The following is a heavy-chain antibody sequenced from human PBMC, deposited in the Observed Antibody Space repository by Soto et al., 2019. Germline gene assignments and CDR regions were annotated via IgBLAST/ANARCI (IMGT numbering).Heavy chain of an antibody. CDR3: TRSDPVDTAMVTFDY. Sequence: PGGSLRLSCAASGFTFSGSAMHWVRQASGKGLEWVGRIRSKANSYATAYAASVKGRFTISRDDSKNTAYLQMNSLKTEDTAVYYCTRSDPVDTAMVTFDYWGQGTLVTVSS. CDR2: IRSKANSYAT. D-gene: IGHD5-18*01. CDR1: GFTFSGSA. J-gene: IGHJ4*02. V-gene: IGHV3-73*01.